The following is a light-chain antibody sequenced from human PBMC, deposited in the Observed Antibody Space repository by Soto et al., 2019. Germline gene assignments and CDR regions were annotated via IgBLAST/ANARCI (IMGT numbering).Light chain of an antibody. CDR3: FSYTSSTAYV. J-gene: IGLJ1*01. Sequence: QSVLTQPASVSGSPGQSITISCTGTSSDVGNYKYVSWYQLHPGKAPKLMIFEVSNRPSGVSYRFSGSKSGNTASLTISGLQAEDEADYFCFSYTSSTAYVFGTGTKVTVL. V-gene: IGLV2-14*01. CDR2: EVS. CDR1: SSDVGNYKY.